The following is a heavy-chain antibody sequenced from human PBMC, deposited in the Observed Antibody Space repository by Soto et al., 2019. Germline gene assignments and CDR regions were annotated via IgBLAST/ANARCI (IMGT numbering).Heavy chain of an antibody. CDR1: GFTFSSYG. Sequence: QVQLVESGGGVVQPGRSLRLSCAASGFTFSSYGMHWVRQAPGKGLEWVAVIWYDGSNKYYADSVKGRFTISRDNSKNTLYLQMNSLRAEDTAVYYCARGRVNYDSSGPLVYWGQGTLVTVSS. V-gene: IGHV3-33*01. CDR3: ARGRVNYDSSGPLVY. D-gene: IGHD3-22*01. CDR2: IWYDGSNK. J-gene: IGHJ4*02.